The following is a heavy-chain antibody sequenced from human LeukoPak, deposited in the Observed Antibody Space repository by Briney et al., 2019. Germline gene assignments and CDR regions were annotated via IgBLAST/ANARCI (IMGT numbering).Heavy chain of an antibody. CDR2: IYYSGST. J-gene: IGHJ3*02. CDR1: GGSISSYY. D-gene: IGHD3-3*01. V-gene: IGHV4-59*01. CDR3: ARVKPHGRRFFSDAFDI. Sequence: SETLSLTCTVSGGSISSYYWSWIRQPPGKGLEWIGYIYYSGSTNYNPSLKSRVTISVDTSKNQFSLKLSSVTAADTAVYYCARVKPHGRRFFSDAFDIWGQGTMVTVSS.